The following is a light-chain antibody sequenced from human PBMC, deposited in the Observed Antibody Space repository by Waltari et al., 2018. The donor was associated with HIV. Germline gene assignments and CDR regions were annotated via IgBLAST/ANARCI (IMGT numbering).Light chain of an antibody. CDR3: QHYYPSPPIT. J-gene: IGKJ5*01. Sequence: DIQMTQSPSSLSASVGDRVTITCRASRDISNYIAWYQQQPGKAPKLLRYAGSRLESGVPSRFSGSGSGTDYSLTISGLQPEDFATYYCQHYYPSPPITFGQGTRLEIK. CDR1: RDISNY. CDR2: AGS. V-gene: IGKV1-NL1*01.